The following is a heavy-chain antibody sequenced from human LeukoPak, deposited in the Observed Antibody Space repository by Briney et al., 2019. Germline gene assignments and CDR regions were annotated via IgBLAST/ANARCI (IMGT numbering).Heavy chain of an antibody. CDR2: INPSGGST. CDR1: GGTFSSYA. CDR3: ARIAPGGH. J-gene: IGHJ4*02. D-gene: IGHD2-21*01. Sequence: ASVKVSCKASGGTFSSYAISWVRQAPGQGLEWMGIINPSGGSTSYAQKFQGRVTMTRDTSTSTVYMELSSLRSEDTAVYYCARIAPGGHWGQGTLVTVSS. V-gene: IGHV1-46*01.